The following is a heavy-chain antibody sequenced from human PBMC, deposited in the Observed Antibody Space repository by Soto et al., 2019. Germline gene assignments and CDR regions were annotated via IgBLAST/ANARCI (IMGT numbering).Heavy chain of an antibody. D-gene: IGHD4-17*01. Sequence: SETLSLTCTVSGGSISSSSYYWGWIRQPPGKGLEWIGSTYYSGSTYYNPSLKSRVTISVDTSKNQFSLKLSSVTAADTAVYYCASSHDYGDYVLLWGQGTLVTVSS. V-gene: IGHV4-39*01. CDR3: ASSHDYGDYVLL. CDR2: TYYSGST. CDR1: GGSISSSSYY. J-gene: IGHJ4*02.